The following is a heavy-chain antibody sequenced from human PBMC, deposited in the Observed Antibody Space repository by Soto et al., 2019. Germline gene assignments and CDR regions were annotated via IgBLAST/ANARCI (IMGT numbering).Heavy chain of an antibody. J-gene: IGHJ1*01. V-gene: IGHV1-18*01. CDR2: ISAYNGNT. CDR1: GYTFTSYG. D-gene: IGHD2-15*01. CDR3: AKDNRCSGGSCYGYFQH. Sequence: GASVKVSCKASGYTFTSYGISWVRQAPGQGLEWMGWISAYNGNTNYAQKLQGRVTMTTDTSTSTAYMELRSLRSDDTALYYCAKDNRCSGGSCYGYFQHWGQGTLVTVSS.